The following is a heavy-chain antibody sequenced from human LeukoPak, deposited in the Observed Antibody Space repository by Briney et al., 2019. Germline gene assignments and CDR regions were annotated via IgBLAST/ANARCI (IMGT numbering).Heavy chain of an antibody. CDR1: GFTFSSYG. CDR2: ISYDGSNK. D-gene: IGHD3-3*01. V-gene: IGHV3-30*03. J-gene: IGHJ4*02. CDR3: APYYDFWSGKLPD. Sequence: PGRSLRLSCAASGFTFSSYGLHWVRQAPGKGLEWVAVISYDGSNKYYADSVKGRFTISRDNSKNTLYLQMNSLRAEDTAVYYCAPYYDFWSGKLPDWGQGTLVTVSS.